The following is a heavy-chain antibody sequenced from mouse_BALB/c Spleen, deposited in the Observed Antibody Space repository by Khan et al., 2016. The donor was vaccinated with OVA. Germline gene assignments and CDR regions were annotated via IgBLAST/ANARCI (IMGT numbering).Heavy chain of an antibody. J-gene: IGHJ4*01. CDR3: ARRTTGDAMDY. D-gene: IGHD2-14*01. Sequence: QVQLKQSGAELARPGASVKMSCKASGYTFTSYTIHWVQQRPGQGLEWIGYINPRSGYTNYNQKFKDKATLTADKSSSTAYMQLSSLTSEDSAVYYCARRTTGDAMDYWGQGTSVTVSS. CDR1: GYTFTSYT. V-gene: IGHV1-4*01. CDR2: INPRSGYT.